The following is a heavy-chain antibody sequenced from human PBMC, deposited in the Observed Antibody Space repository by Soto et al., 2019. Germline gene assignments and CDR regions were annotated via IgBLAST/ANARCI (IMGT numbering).Heavy chain of an antibody. J-gene: IGHJ4*02. CDR1: GYTFTSYG. Sequence: GASVKVSCKASGYTFTSYGISWVRQAPGQGLEWMGWISAYNGNTNYAQKLQGRVTMTTDTSTSTAYMELRSLRSDDTAVYYCARAYDYVWGSYRTFAFWGQGTLVTVSS. CDR3: ARAYDYVWGSYRTFAF. V-gene: IGHV1-18*01. D-gene: IGHD3-16*02. CDR2: ISAYNGNT.